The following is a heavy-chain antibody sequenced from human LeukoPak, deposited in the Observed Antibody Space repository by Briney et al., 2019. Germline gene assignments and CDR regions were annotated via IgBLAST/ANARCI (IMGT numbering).Heavy chain of an antibody. Sequence: PGGSLRLSCAASGFTFSSYAMSWVRQAPGKGLEWVSGISGSGGGTYYADSVRGRFTISRDNSKNTLYLQMSSLRAEDTAAYYCAKDSGSGSYYSSYSYYGMDVWGQGTTVTVSS. CDR2: ISGSGGGT. CDR1: GFTFSSYA. CDR3: AKDSGSGSYYSSYSYYGMDV. J-gene: IGHJ6*02. V-gene: IGHV3-23*01. D-gene: IGHD3-10*01.